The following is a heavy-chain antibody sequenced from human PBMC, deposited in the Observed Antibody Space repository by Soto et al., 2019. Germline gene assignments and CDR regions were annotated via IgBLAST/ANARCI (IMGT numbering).Heavy chain of an antibody. CDR2: INHLTTT. Sequence: PSETLSLTCAFYVGSFISYYWSWIRQTPGKGLEWIGEINHLTTTNYNPSLKSRVIISLDTPKNQFSLKLSSVTAADTAVYYCARGYDTALAPIFWGQGILVTVSS. D-gene: IGHD5-18*01. CDR3: ARGYDTALAPIF. J-gene: IGHJ4*02. CDR1: VGSFISYY. V-gene: IGHV4-34*01.